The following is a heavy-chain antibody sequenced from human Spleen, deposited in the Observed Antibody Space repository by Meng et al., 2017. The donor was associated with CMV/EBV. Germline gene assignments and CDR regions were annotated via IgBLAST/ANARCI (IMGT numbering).Heavy chain of an antibody. CDR3: ARPSYCSTTSCPSGGDALDI. D-gene: IGHD2-2*01. V-gene: IGHV1-2*02. CDR2: INPDSGVA. Sequence: TGYYMHGVRQAPGQGLEWMGWINPDSGVANYAQKFQGRVTMTRDASINTAYMELSRLRSDDTAVYYCARPSYCSTTSCPSGGDALDIWGQGTMVTVSS. CDR1: TGYY. J-gene: IGHJ3*02.